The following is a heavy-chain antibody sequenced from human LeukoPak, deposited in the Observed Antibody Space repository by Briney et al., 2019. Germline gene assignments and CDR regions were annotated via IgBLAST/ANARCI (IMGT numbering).Heavy chain of an antibody. CDR1: GFTFRSYA. CDR3: AKEMSDIVAGYADAFDI. Sequence: GGSLRFSCAASGFTFRSYAMSWVRQAPGKGLEWVSAIIGSGGSTYYADSVKGRFTISRDNSKNTLYLQMNSLRAEDTALYYCAKEMSDIVAGYADAFDIWGQGTMVTVSS. V-gene: IGHV3-23*01. J-gene: IGHJ3*02. CDR2: IIGSGGST. D-gene: IGHD3-9*01.